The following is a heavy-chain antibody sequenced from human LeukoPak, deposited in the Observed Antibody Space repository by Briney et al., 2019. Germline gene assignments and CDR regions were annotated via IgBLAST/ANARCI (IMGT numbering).Heavy chain of an antibody. CDR3: ARELSSSPRAFDY. CDR2: INPNSGGT. Sequence: ASVKVSFKASGYTFTGYYMHWVRQAPGQVLDWMGWINPNSGGTNYAQKFQGRVTMTRDTSISTAYMELSRLRSDDTAVFYCARELSSSPRAFDYWGQGTLVTVSS. CDR1: GYTFTGYY. J-gene: IGHJ4*02. V-gene: IGHV1-2*02. D-gene: IGHD6-6*01.